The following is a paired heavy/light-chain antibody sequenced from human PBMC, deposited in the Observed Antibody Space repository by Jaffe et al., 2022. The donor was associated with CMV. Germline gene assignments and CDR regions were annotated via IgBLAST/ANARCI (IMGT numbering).Heavy chain of an antibody. J-gene: IGHJ4*02. CDR1: GFSFSGYW. Sequence: EVQLVESGGGLVQPGGSLRLSCEASGFSFSGYWMSWVRQAPGKGLEWVANIKQTGDEKYYVDSVKGRFTISRDNAKKLLILQMDSLRGEDTAVYYCAKDNHYSVSGAYYYYFEYWGQGTLVTVSS. D-gene: IGHD3-22*01. CDR3: AKDNHYSVSGAYYYYFEY. CDR2: IKQTGDEK. V-gene: IGHV3-7*03.
Light chain of an antibody. V-gene: IGKV3D-15*01. J-gene: IGKJ1*01. Sequence: EIVMTQSPATLSVSPGERAVLSCRASQNVNSNLAWYQQEPGQAPRLLIYGASTRATGIPTRFSGSGSGTDFTLTIDSLQSEDPAVYYCQQYNKWPRTFGQGTKVEIK. CDR2: GAS. CDR3: QQYNKWPRT. CDR1: QNVNSN.